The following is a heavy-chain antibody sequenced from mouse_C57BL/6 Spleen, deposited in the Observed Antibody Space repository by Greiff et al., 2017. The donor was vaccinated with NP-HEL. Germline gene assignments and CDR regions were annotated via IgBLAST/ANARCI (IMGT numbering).Heavy chain of an antibody. J-gene: IGHJ1*03. Sequence: VQLQQPGAELVRPGSSVKLSCKASGYTFTSYGMYWVKQRPGQGLEWIGNIYPSDSETHYKQKFKDKATLTVDKSSSTANMQLSSLTSEDSAVYYCARDWDVWYFDVWGTGTTVTVSS. CDR2: IYPSDSET. V-gene: IGHV1-61*01. CDR1: GYTFTSYG. D-gene: IGHD4-1*01. CDR3: ARDWDVWYFDV.